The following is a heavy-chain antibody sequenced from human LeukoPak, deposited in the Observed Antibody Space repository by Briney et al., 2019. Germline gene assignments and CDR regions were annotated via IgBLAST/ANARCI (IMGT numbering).Heavy chain of an antibody. V-gene: IGHV1-2*02. Sequence: ASVKLSCKASGYTFSGYYIHWVRLAPGQGLEWMGWINPDSSDTKYVEKFQGRVTMTSDTSISTAYMELSGLRSDDTAVYYCARVPSMIVGRVNYFDYWGQGTLVTVSS. CDR3: ARVPSMIVGRVNYFDY. CDR1: GYTFSGYY. J-gene: IGHJ4*02. D-gene: IGHD3-22*01. CDR2: INPDSSDT.